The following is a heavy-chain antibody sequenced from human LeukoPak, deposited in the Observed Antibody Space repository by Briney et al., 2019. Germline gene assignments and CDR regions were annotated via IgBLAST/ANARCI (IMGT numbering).Heavy chain of an antibody. CDR1: GGSISDYS. D-gene: IGHD2-21*02. V-gene: IGHV4-4*07. J-gene: IGHJ4*02. CDR3: ARGTLRGRVTYYFDY. Sequence: PSETLSLTCTVSGGSISDYSWTWIRRPAGKGLEWIGRIYTGGSTNYNPSLKSRVTMSVDTSKNQFSLNLSSVTAADTAVYYCARGTLRGRVTYYFDYWGQGALVTVSS. CDR2: IYTGGST.